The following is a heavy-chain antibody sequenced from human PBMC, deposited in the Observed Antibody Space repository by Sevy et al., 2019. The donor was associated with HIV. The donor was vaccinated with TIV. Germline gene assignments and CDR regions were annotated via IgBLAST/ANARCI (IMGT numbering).Heavy chain of an antibody. D-gene: IGHD3-10*01. CDR2: ISSSGTII. J-gene: IGHJ4*02. Sequence: GGSLRLSCAVSGLNVSDYFMAWIRQAPGRGPEWVSYISSSGTIIYYRDSVKGRFTISRDNAKNSLCLQMNSLRPEDTAMYYCARDLASGSFYSLYFDYWGQGTLVTVSS. CDR3: ARDLASGSFYSLYFDY. V-gene: IGHV3-11*01. CDR1: GLNVSDYF.